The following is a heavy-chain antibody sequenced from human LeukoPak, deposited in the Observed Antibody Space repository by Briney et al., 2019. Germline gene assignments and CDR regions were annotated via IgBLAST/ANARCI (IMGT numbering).Heavy chain of an antibody. CDR1: GGTFSSYA. CDR3: ACHYYDSSGYTF. V-gene: IGHV1-69*04. D-gene: IGHD3-22*01. J-gene: IGHJ4*02. CDR2: IIPILGIA. Sequence: VASVKVSCKASGGTFSSYAISWVRQAPGQGLEWMGRIIPILGIANYAQKFQGRVTITADKSTSTAYMELSSLKSEDTAVYYCACHYYDSSGYTFWGQGTLFTVSS.